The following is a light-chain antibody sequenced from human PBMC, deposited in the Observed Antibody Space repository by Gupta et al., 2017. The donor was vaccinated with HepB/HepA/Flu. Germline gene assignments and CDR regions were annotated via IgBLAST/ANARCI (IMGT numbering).Light chain of an antibody. J-gene: IGKJ1*01. CDR2: WAS. V-gene: IGKV4-1*01. CDR1: RSLLSSSTNKSY. CDR3: QQHYDSPRT. Sequence: DIVMTQSPASLAVSLGERATINCKSSRSLLSSSTNKSYLVWYQQKPGQPPKLLIYWASTRESGVPDRFSGSGSGTDFTLTISSLQAEDVAVYYCQQHYDSPRTFGQGTKVEIK.